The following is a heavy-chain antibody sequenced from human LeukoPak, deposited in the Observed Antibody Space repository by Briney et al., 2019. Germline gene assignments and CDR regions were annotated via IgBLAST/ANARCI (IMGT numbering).Heavy chain of an antibody. D-gene: IGHD6-19*01. V-gene: IGHV1-2*02. J-gene: IGHJ4*02. CDR2: SNLNSGGT. Sequence: ASVTVSCKASGYTFTGYYTHWGRQAPGQGLEWEGLSNLNSGGTNYAQKLQGRVTMTRDTSISTAYMELSRLRSDDTAVYYCARDRSSGWYDPFDYWGQGTLVTVSS. CDR1: GYTFTGYY. CDR3: ARDRSSGWYDPFDY.